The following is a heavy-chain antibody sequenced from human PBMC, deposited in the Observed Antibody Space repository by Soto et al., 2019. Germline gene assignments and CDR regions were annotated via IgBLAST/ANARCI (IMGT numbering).Heavy chain of an antibody. D-gene: IGHD1-26*01. CDR3: ARMGSGSYFSYYYYGMDV. CDR2: IGTAGDT. CDR1: GFTFSSYD. Sequence: EVQLVESGGVLVQPGGSLRLSCAASGFTFSSYDMHWVRHATGKGLEWVSAIGTAGDTYYPDSVKGRFTISRENAKNSLYLQMNSLRAEDTAVYYCARMGSGSYFSYYYYGMDVWGQGTTVTVSS. V-gene: IGHV3-13*01. J-gene: IGHJ6*02.